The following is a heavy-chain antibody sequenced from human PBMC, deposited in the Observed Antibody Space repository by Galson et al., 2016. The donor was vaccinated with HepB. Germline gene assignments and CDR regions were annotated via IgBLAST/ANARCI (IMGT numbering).Heavy chain of an antibody. CDR1: GGSISSDY. CDR3: ARDRTVGYCTNGVCSKHYYYYGMDV. Sequence: SETLSLTCTVSGGSISSDYWAWIRQPPGKGLEWIGYIYYSGSTYYNPSLKSRVTISVDTSKNQFSLKLSSVTAADTAVYYCARDRTVGYCTNGVCSKHYYYYGMDVWGQGTTVTVSS. V-gene: IGHV4-59*01. J-gene: IGHJ6*02. D-gene: IGHD2-8*01. CDR2: IYYSGST.